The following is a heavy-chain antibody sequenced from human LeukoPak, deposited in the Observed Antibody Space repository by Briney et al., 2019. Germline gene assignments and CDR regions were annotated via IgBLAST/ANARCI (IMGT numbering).Heavy chain of an antibody. D-gene: IGHD4-17*01. CDR3: ARRGYGDYAPFDY. J-gene: IGHJ4*02. CDR1: GFTLSNYA. Sequence: PGGSLRLSCAASGFTLSNYAMTWVRQAPGKGLEWVSVIYSGGSTYYADSVKGRFTISRDNSKNTLYLQMNSLRAEDTAVYYCARRGYGDYAPFDYWGQGTLVTVSS. V-gene: IGHV3-66*04. CDR2: IYSGGST.